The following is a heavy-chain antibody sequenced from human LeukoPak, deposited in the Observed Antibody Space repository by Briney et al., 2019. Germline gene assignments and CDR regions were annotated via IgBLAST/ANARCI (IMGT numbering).Heavy chain of an antibody. V-gene: IGHV3-33*06. CDR1: GFTFSSYG. D-gene: IGHD2-15*01. J-gene: IGHJ4*02. CDR3: AKSVVVITFRFDD. Sequence: GGSLRLSCAASGFTFSSYGMHWVRQAPGKGLEWVAVIWYDGSNKYYADSVKGRFTISRDNSKNMLYLQMNSLRADDTAIYYCAKSVVVITFRFDDWGQGALVTVSS. CDR2: IWYDGSNK.